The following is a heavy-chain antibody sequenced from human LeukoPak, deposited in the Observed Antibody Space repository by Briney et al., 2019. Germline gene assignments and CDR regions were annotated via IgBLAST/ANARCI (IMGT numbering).Heavy chain of an antibody. CDR1: GFTFSSSA. V-gene: IGHV3-23*01. CDR3: RIAVAGRRGRNYYYGMDV. CDR2: ISASGGST. Sequence: GGSLRLSCAASGFTFSSSAMSWVRQVPGKGLEWVSGISASGGSTSYADSVRGRFTISRDNSKNTLYLQMNSLRSEDTAVYYCRIAVAGRRGRNYYYGMDVWGQGTTVTVSS. D-gene: IGHD6-19*01. J-gene: IGHJ6*02.